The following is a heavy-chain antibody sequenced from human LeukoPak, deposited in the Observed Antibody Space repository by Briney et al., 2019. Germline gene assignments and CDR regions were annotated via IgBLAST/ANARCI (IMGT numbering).Heavy chain of an antibody. CDR1: AFTFSRYW. CDR2: IKGDGSEK. Sequence: GGSLRLSCAASAFTFSRYWMSWLRQAPGKGLEWVANIKGDGSEKYYVDSVKGRFTISRDNAANSLYLQMSSLRAEDTAVYYCARDLDYWGQGTLVTVSS. V-gene: IGHV3-7*04. J-gene: IGHJ4*02. CDR3: ARDLDY.